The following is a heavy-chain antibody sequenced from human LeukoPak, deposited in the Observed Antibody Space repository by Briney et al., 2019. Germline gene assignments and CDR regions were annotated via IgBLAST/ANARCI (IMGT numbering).Heavy chain of an antibody. CDR2: ISAYNGNT. V-gene: IGHV1-18*04. CDR3: ARVKLPQVNWFGS. CDR1: GYTFSNNG. J-gene: IGHJ5*01. D-gene: IGHD4-23*01. Sequence: ASVKVSCKASGYTFSNNGISWVRQAPGQGLEWMGWISAYNGNTNYAQKFQGRVTMTKDTSTTTAHMELRSLRSGDNAVNYCARVKLPQVNWFGSWGRGTLVIVSS.